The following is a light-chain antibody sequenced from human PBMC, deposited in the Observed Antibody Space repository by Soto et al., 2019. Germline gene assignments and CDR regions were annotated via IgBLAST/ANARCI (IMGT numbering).Light chain of an antibody. CDR2: GTF. CDR3: LQDFKYPRT. CDR1: QDIRTE. V-gene: IGKV1-6*01. J-gene: IGKJ1*01. Sequence: PSSLSASVGDRVTITCRASQDIRTELGWYQQKPGKAPRLLIYGTFNLQSGVPSRFSGSGSGTDFTLTISSLQPDDFATYYCLQDFKYPRTFGQGTKVDIK.